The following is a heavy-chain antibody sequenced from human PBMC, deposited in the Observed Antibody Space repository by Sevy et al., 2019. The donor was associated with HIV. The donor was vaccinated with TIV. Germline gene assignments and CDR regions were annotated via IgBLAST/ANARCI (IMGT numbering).Heavy chain of an antibody. D-gene: IGHD6-13*01. J-gene: IGHJ4*02. CDR2: IKQDGSEK. Sequence: GGSLRLSCAASGFSLSSNWMSWVHQAPGKGLEWLANIKQDGSEKFYVDSVKGRFTISRDNAMNSLFLDMHSLRVEDTAIYFCARDSDRSSYFADWGQGTLVTVSS. CDR1: GFSLSSNW. CDR3: ARDSDRSSYFAD. V-gene: IGHV3-7*03.